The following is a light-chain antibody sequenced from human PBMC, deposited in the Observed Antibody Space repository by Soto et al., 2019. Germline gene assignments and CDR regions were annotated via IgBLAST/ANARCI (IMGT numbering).Light chain of an antibody. CDR2: DVS. J-gene: IGLJ2*01. V-gene: IGLV2-14*01. CDR1: SSDVGGYNY. CDR3: SSYTSSSTLVSVV. Sequence: QSVLTQPASVSWSPGQSITISCTGTSSDVGGYNYVSWYQQHPGKAPKLMIYDVSNRPSGVSNRFSGSKSGNTASLTISGLQAEDEADYYCSSYTSSSTLVSVVFGGGTKLTVL.